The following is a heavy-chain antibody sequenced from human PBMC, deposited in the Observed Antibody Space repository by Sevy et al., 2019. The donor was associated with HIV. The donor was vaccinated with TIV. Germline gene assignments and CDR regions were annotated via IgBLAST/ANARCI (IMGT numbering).Heavy chain of an antibody. J-gene: IGHJ4*02. D-gene: IGHD6-13*01. CDR3: AKNTAAVGVGGFDY. CDR2: IWYDGSDR. CDR1: GLSFSDYG. V-gene: IGHV3-30*02. Sequence: GGTLRLSCTASGLSFSDYGMRWVRQAPGKGLEWVAFIWYDGSDRYYADSVKGRFTISRDNSKNILYLQMSSLGLEDTALYYCAKNTAAVGVGGFDYWGQGTLVTVSS.